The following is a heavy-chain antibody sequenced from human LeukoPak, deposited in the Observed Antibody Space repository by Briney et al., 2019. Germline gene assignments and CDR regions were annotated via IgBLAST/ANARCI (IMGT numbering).Heavy chain of an antibody. CDR3: ASGSYTHYYFDY. Sequence: SETLSLTCTVSGGSISRYYWSWIRQPPGKGLEWIGYLHYSGSTNYNPSLKSRVTIAVDTSKNQFSLKLSSVTAADTAVYSCASGSYTHYYFDYWGQGTLVTVSS. V-gene: IGHV4-59*01. J-gene: IGHJ4*02. CDR1: GGSISRYY. D-gene: IGHD1-26*01. CDR2: LHYSGST.